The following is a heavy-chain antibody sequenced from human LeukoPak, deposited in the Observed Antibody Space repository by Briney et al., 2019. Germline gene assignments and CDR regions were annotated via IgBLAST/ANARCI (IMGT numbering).Heavy chain of an antibody. CDR3: AKRGVVIRVILVGFHKEANYFES. V-gene: IGHV3-23*01. J-gene: IGHJ4*02. Sequence: GGSLRLSCAVSGITLSNYAMSWVRQAPGKGLEWVSGISGSGGGTKYADSVKGRFTISRDNSKNTLFLQMTSLRPDDTAVYFWAKRGVVIRVILVGFHKEANYFESWGRGALDTVSS. CDR2: ISGSGGGT. CDR1: GITLSNYA. D-gene: IGHD3-22*01.